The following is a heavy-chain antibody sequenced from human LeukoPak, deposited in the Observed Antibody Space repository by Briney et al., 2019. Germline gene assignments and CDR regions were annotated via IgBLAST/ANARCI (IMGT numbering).Heavy chain of an antibody. Sequence: GGSLRLSCAASGFTFSSYSMNWVRQAPGKGLEWVSSISSSSSYIYYADSVKGRFTISRDNAKNSLYLQMNSLRAEDTAVYYCLAANSGSYYRDAFDIWGQGTMVTVSS. CDR1: GFTFSSYS. J-gene: IGHJ3*02. CDR2: ISSSSSYI. D-gene: IGHD3-10*01. CDR3: LAANSGSYYRDAFDI. V-gene: IGHV3-21*01.